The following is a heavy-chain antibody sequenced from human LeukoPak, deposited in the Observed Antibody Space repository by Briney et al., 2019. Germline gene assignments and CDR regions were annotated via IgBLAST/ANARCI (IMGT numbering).Heavy chain of an antibody. D-gene: IGHD2-2*02. CDR1: GGSISNTHYY. Sequence: SETLSLTCTVSGGSISNTHYYWGWIRQPPGKGLEWIGNIHYSGTSFYNPSLKSRVAISVDTSKNQFSLTVNSVTAEDTAVYYCAKPDCSYTDCYRPTYWGQGTLVTVSS. CDR3: AKPDCSYTDCYRPTY. V-gene: IGHV4-39*07. J-gene: IGHJ4*02. CDR2: IHYSGTS.